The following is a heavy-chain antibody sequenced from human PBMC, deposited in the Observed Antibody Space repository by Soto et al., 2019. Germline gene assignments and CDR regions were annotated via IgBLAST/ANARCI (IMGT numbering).Heavy chain of an antibody. CDR2: IYPATSDA. J-gene: IGHJ4*02. Sequence: EVQLLQSRAEVEKPGESLKISCKGSGYSFSNYWIAWLRQMPGKGLEWMGIIYPATSDARYSPSFQGQVTISVDNSISPAYLQWSSLKASDTAMYYCARLLCLSPSCYTGSRHFFDYWGQGALVTVSS. CDR3: ARLLCLSPSCYTGSRHFFDY. D-gene: IGHD2-2*02. V-gene: IGHV5-51*01. CDR1: GYSFSNYW.